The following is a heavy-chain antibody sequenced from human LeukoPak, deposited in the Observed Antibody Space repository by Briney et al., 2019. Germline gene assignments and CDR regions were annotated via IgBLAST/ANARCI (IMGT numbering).Heavy chain of an antibody. CDR3: ARHTTGYNSPRDSFNI. Sequence: ASVKVSCKASGYTFTGYYIHWVRRAPGQGLEWVGWINPNSSDTKYTQNFQGRVTMTRDTSISTAYMELTSLTSDDTAVYYCARHTTGYNSPRDSFNIWGQGTMVTVSS. J-gene: IGHJ3*02. V-gene: IGHV1-2*02. CDR1: GYTFTGYY. D-gene: IGHD1-1*01. CDR2: INPNSSDT.